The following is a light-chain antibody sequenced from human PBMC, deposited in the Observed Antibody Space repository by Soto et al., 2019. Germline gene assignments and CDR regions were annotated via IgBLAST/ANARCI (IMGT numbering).Light chain of an antibody. V-gene: IGKV3-15*01. CDR2: GAS. CDR3: QQYNNWPIT. Sequence: IVMTQSPATLSVSPGAPAPLSCRARQSVSSNLAWYQQNFGQAPRLLIYGASTRATGIPARFSGSGSGTEFTLTISSLQSEDFAVYYCQQYNNWPITFGQGTRLEIK. CDR1: QSVSSN. J-gene: IGKJ5*01.